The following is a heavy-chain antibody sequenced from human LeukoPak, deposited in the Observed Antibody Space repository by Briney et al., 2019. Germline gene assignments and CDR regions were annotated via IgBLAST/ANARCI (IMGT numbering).Heavy chain of an antibody. J-gene: IGHJ4*02. Sequence: SETLSLTCTVSGGSISSHYWSWIRQPPGKGLEWLGYIYYSGSTNYNPSLKGRVTISIDTSKIQFFLRLTSVTAADTAVYYCARVPWYSSGFYHLDWGQGTLATVSS. CDR1: GGSISSHY. V-gene: IGHV4-59*08. D-gene: IGHD3-22*01. CDR3: ARVPWYSSGFYHLD. CDR2: IYYSGST.